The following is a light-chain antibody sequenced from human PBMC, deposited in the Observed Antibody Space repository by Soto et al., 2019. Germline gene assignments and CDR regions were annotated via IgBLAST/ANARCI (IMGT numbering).Light chain of an antibody. CDR3: QQYGSSPPMFT. CDR1: HSVSSSY. Sequence: EIVLTQFPGTLSLSPGDRATLSCRASHSVSSSYLAWYQQNPGQAPRLLIYGASSRATGIPDRLSGSGSGTDFTLTISRLEPEDFAVDYCQQYGSSPPMFTFGQGTKLEIK. V-gene: IGKV3-20*01. J-gene: IGKJ2*01. CDR2: GAS.